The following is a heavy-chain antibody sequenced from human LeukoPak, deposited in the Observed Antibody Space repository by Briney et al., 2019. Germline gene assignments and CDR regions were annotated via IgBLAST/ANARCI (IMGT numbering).Heavy chain of an antibody. Sequence: EASVKVSCKASGGTFSSYGISWVRQAPGQGLEWMGGIIPILGTANYAQKFQGRVTITADESTSTAYMELSSLRSEATAVYYCAREGTAQDYWGQGTLVTVSS. V-gene: IGHV1-69*13. D-gene: IGHD2-8*02. CDR2: IIPILGTA. J-gene: IGHJ4*02. CDR3: AREGTAQDY. CDR1: GGTFSSYG.